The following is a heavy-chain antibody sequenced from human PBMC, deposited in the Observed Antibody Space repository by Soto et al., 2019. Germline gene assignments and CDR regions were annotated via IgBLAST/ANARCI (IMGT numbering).Heavy chain of an antibody. V-gene: IGHV4-34*01. CDR2: INPTGST. J-gene: IGHJ5*02. CDR3: PRANGLRLGELSWGGPNWFDP. D-gene: IGHD3-16*02. CDR1: GGSFIGYY. Sequence: QVRLQQWGAGLLKPSETLSLTCAVYGGSFIGYYWSWIRQPPGKGLEWIGEINPTGSTNYNPSLRSRVTISIDTSKNQFSLKLSSVTAADTAMYYSPRANGLRLGELSWGGPNWFDPWGQGTLVTVSS.